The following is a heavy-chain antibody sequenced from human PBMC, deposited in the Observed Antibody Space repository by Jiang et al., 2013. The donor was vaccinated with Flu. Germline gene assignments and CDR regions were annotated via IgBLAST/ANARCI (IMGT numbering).Heavy chain of an antibody. CDR2: IRSKAYGGTT. Sequence: VQLVESGGGLVQPGRSLRLSCTASGFTFGDYAMSWVRQAPGKGLEWVGFIRSKAYGGTTEYAASVKGRFTISRDDSKSIAYLQMNSLKTEDTAVYYCTRDVWFGELPVYYFDYWGQGTLVTVSS. CDR1: GFTFGDYA. J-gene: IGHJ4*02. D-gene: IGHD3-10*01. CDR3: TRDVWFGELPVYYFDY. V-gene: IGHV3-49*04.